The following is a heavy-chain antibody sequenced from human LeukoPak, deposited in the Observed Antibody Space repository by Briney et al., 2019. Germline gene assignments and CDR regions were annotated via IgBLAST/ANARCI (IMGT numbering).Heavy chain of an antibody. CDR3: ATVPNPYCSSTSCQPDY. V-gene: IGHV1-69*06. J-gene: IGHJ4*02. Sequence: SVKVSCKASGGTFSSYAISWVRQAPGQGLEWMGGIIPIFGTANYAQKFQGRVTMTEDTSTDTAYMELSSLRSEDTAVYYCATVPNPYCSSTSCQPDYWGQGTLVTVSS. CDR2: IIPIFGTA. D-gene: IGHD2-2*01. CDR1: GGTFSSYA.